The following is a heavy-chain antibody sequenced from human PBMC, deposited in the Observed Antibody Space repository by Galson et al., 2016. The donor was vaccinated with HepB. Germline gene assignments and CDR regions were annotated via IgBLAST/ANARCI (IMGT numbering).Heavy chain of an antibody. V-gene: IGHV3-74*01. CDR3: ARDLNWKLFVY. CDR1: GFTFSNYV. CDR2: INPEGIGIYT. Sequence: SLRLSCAASGFTFSNYVMHWVRQAPGKGLVWVSRINPEGIGIYTLYADYVKGRFTISRDNAKNTLYLDMTSLRADDTGVYYCARDLNWKLFVYWGQGNLVTVSP. D-gene: IGHD1-1*01. J-gene: IGHJ4*02.